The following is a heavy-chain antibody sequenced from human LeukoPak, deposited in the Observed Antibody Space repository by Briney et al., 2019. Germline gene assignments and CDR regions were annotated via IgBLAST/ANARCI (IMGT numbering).Heavy chain of an antibody. D-gene: IGHD3-22*01. CDR3: ARQKTDYYDSSGYYIFDY. CDR1: GYTFTSYG. Sequence: GASVKVSCKASGYTFTSYGISWVRQAPGQGLEWMGWINTNTGNPTYAQGFTGRFVFSLDTSASTAYLQISNLKAEDTAVYYCARQKTDYYDSSGYYIFDYWGQGTLVTASS. J-gene: IGHJ4*02. CDR2: INTNTGNP. V-gene: IGHV7-4-1*02.